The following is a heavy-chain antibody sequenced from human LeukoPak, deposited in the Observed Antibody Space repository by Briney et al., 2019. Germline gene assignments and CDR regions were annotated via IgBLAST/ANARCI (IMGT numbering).Heavy chain of an antibody. CDR1: GYTLTELS. D-gene: IGHD3-22*01. Sequence: ASVKVSCKVSGYTLTELSMHWVRQAPGKGPEWMGGFDPEDGETIYAQKFQGRVTMTEDTSTDTAYMELSSLRSEDTAVYYCATAKRSYYDSSGYYYDYWGQGTLVTVSS. CDR2: FDPEDGET. V-gene: IGHV1-24*01. J-gene: IGHJ4*02. CDR3: ATAKRSYYDSSGYYYDY.